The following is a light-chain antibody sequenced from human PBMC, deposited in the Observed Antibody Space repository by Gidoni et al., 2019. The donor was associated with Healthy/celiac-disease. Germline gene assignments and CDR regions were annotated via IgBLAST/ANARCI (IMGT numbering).Light chain of an antibody. J-gene: IGKJ2*01. Sequence: EIVLTQSPGTLSLSPGERATLSCRASQSVSSSYLAWYQQKPGQAPRLLIYGASSRATGIPDRFSGSGSGTDFTLTISRLEPEDFAVYYCQQYGSSPMYTLXQXTKLEIK. CDR3: QQYGSSPMYT. CDR2: GAS. CDR1: QSVSSSY. V-gene: IGKV3-20*01.